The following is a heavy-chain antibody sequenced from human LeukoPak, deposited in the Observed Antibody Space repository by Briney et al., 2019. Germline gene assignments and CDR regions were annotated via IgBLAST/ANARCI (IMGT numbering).Heavy chain of an antibody. D-gene: IGHD3-10*01. CDR3: ARDLSAYGSGSYQVY. Sequence: GGSLRLSCAASGFTFNSYSMNWVRQAPGKGLEWVSSISSSSYIYYADSVKGRFTISRDNAKNSLYLQMNSLRAEDTAVYYCARDLSAYGSGSYQVYWGQGTLVTVSS. J-gene: IGHJ4*02. CDR2: ISSSSYI. CDR1: GFTFNSYS. V-gene: IGHV3-21*01.